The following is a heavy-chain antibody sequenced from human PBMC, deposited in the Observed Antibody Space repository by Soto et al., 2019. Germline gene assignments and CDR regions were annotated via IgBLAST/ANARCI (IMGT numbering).Heavy chain of an antibody. V-gene: IGHV1-69*01. D-gene: IGHD3-3*01. CDR2: IIPIFGTA. CDR3: AGGYYDFWSGYPSESFDY. Sequence: QVQLVQSGAEVKKPGSSVKVSCKASGGTFSSYAISWVRQAPGQGLEWMGGIIPIFGTANYAQKFQGRVTITADESTSTAYIELSSLRSEDTAVYYCAGGYYDFWSGYPSESFDYWGQGTLVTVSS. J-gene: IGHJ4*02. CDR1: GGTFSSYA.